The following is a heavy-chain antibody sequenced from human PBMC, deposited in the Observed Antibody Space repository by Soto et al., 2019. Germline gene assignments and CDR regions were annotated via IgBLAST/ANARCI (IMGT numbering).Heavy chain of an antibody. Sequence: ASVKVACKGAGCTFSSYASSWGRQAPGQGLEWMGGIIPIFGTANYAQKFQGRVTITADKSTSTAYMELSSLRSEDTAVYYCARGIAARYDAFDIWGQGTMVTVSS. CDR2: IIPIFGTA. D-gene: IGHD6-6*01. J-gene: IGHJ3*02. V-gene: IGHV1-69*06. CDR3: ARGIAARYDAFDI. CDR1: GCTFSSYA.